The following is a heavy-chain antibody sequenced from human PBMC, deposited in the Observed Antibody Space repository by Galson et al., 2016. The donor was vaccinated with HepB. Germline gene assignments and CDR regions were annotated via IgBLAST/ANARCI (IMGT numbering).Heavy chain of an antibody. Sequence: SLRLSCAASGFNFGSYNMHWVRQAPGKGLEWLSVIWYDGTKRFYADSLEGRLTISRDNSKNTLYLQMNSLRVDDTAVYFCARDGQQWLVPGYWGQGTLVSVSS. V-gene: IGHV3-33*01. CDR3: ARDGQQWLVPGY. CDR2: IWYDGTKR. CDR1: GFNFGSYN. D-gene: IGHD6-19*01. J-gene: IGHJ4*02.